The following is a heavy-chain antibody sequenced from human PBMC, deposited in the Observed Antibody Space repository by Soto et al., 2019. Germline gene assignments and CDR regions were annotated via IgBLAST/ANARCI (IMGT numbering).Heavy chain of an antibody. Sequence: GESLKISCKGSGYSFTSYWIGWVRQIPGKGLEWMGIIYPGDSDTRYSPSFQGQVTISADKSISTAYLQWSSLKASDTAMYYYARHDAVVVPAAMRDYYYYGMDVWGQGTTVTVS. CDR1: GYSFTSYW. CDR3: ARHDAVVVPAAMRDYYYYGMDV. CDR2: IYPGDSDT. V-gene: IGHV5-51*01. J-gene: IGHJ6*02. D-gene: IGHD2-2*01.